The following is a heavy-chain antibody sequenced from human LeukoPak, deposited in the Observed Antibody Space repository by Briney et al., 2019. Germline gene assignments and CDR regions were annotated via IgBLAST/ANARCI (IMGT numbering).Heavy chain of an antibody. V-gene: IGHV1-18*01. J-gene: IGHJ4*02. Sequence: ASVKVSCKASGYNFTTFGISWVRQAPGQGLEWLGWISGHNGNTKYIQNVQGRITMTTDTSASTAYMELRSLTSDGTAVYYCTREGTASTGIGPYDFWGQGTLVTVSS. CDR2: ISGHNGNT. D-gene: IGHD6-13*01. CDR1: GYNFTTFG. CDR3: TREGTASTGIGPYDF.